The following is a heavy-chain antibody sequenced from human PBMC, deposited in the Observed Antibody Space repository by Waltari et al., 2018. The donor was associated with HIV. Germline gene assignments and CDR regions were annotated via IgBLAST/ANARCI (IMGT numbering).Heavy chain of an antibody. D-gene: IGHD3-22*01. V-gene: IGHV3-30-3*01. J-gene: IGHJ4*02. CDR3: GREGDYYDSSPFDY. CDR2: ISWDGSNK. Sequence: QVQLVESGGGVVQPGRSLRLYCAASGFTFHPYAMHWVRQAPGKGLEWVAVISWDGSNKHYADSVKGRCTISRDNSRNSLYLQMSSLRAEDTAVYYCGREGDYYDSSPFDYWGQGTLVTVSS. CDR1: GFTFHPYA.